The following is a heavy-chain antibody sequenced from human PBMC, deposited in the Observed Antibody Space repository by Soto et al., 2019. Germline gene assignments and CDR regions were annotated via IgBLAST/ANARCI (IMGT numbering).Heavy chain of an antibody. CDR1: GIAFRNYG. J-gene: IGHJ6*02. V-gene: IGHV3-30*18. CDR3: AKDRGQVRRYFGDVTDV. CDR2: ISDDGSYK. Sequence: GGSLRLSCAASGIAFRNYGMHWVRQAPGRGLEWVAVISDDGSYKNTADSVKGRFTISRDNSKNTLYLQMNSRRAEDTGVYYCAKDRGQVRRYFGDVTDVWGQGTTVTVSS. D-gene: IGHD3-9*01.